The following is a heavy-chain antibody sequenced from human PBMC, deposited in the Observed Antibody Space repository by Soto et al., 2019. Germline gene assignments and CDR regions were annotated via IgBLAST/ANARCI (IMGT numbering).Heavy chain of an antibody. V-gene: IGHV4-59*01. CDR2: IYYSGST. J-gene: IGHJ4*02. CDR3: AREVGASPDYFDY. D-gene: IGHD1-26*01. Sequence: PSETLSLTCTISVGSISPYYWNWIRQPPGKGLEWIGYIYYSGSTIYNPSLKSRVTISLDTSKDQFSLKLRSMAAADTAVYYCAREVGASPDYFDYWGQGALVTVSS. CDR1: VGSISPYY.